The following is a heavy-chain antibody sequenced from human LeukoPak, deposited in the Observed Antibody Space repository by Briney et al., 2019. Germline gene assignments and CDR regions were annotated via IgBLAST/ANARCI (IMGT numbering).Heavy chain of an antibody. Sequence: GRSLSLSCAASGFTFSSYGMHWVRQAPGKGLEWVAVISYDGSNKYYADSVKGRFTISRDNSKNALYLQMSSLRPEDTAVYYCANGGYTSSWYVVDYWGQGTLVTVSS. J-gene: IGHJ4*02. CDR1: GFTFSSYG. D-gene: IGHD6-13*01. CDR3: ANGGYTSSWYVVDY. CDR2: ISYDGSNK. V-gene: IGHV3-30*18.